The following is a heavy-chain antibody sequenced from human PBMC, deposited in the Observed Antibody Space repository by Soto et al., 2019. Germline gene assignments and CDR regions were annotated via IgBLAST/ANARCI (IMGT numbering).Heavy chain of an antibody. CDR1: EFTSSSYA. D-gene: IGHD2-2*01. J-gene: IGHJ4*02. Sequence: EVQLLESGGGLVQPGGSLRLSCAASEFTSSSYAMSWGRQAPGKGLEWVSGISGGGGSTFYADSVKGRFTISRDNSKNTLYLQMKSLRAEDTAVYFCAKGYCSSTSCARGHFDYWRQGTLVTVSS. CDR3: AKGYCSSTSCARGHFDY. V-gene: IGHV3-23*01. CDR2: ISGGGGST.